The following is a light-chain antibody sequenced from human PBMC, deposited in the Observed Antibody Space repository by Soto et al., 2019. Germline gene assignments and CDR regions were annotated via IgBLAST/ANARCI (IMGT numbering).Light chain of an antibody. Sequence: EIVLTQSPGTLSLSPXDRATLSCRASQSVGSTYLAWYQQIPGQAPRLLIYGASNRATGIPDRFSCSGSGTDFTLTSRRLEPEDFAVYYCQSFGRRFGQGTKVDIK. V-gene: IGKV3-20*01. CDR2: GAS. CDR1: QSVGSTY. CDR3: QSFGRR. J-gene: IGKJ1*01.